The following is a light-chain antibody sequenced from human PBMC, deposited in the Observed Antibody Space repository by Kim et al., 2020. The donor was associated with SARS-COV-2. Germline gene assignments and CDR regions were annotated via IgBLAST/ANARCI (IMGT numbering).Light chain of an antibody. CDR1: KLGDKY. CDR2: QDN. V-gene: IGLV3-1*01. J-gene: IGLJ1*01. CDR3: QAWDSSTGV. Sequence: SYELTQPHSVSVPPGQTASITCSGDKLGDKYACWYQQKPGQSPVLVIYQDNKRPSGIPERFSGSNSGNTATLTISGTQAMDEADYYCQAWDSSTGVFGTGSKVTV.